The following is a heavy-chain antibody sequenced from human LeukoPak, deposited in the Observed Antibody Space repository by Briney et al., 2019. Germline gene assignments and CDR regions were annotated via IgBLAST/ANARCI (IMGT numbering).Heavy chain of an antibody. Sequence: ASVKVSCKASGGTFSSYAISWVRQAPGQGLEWMGIINPSGGSTSYAQKFQGRVTMTRDTSTSTVYMELSSLRSEDTAVYYWARGGSGPVPDYWGQGTLVTVSS. D-gene: IGHD1-14*01. CDR1: GGTFSSYA. CDR2: INPSGGST. CDR3: ARGGSGPVPDY. J-gene: IGHJ4*02. V-gene: IGHV1-46*01.